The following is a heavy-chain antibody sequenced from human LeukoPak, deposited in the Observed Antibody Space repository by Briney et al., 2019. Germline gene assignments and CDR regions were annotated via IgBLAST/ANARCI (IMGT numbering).Heavy chain of an antibody. CDR1: GYTLTELS. D-gene: IGHD3-16*01. J-gene: IGHJ6*02. V-gene: IGHV1-24*01. CDR2: SDPEDGET. CDR3: ATAEPEGGMITFGGVVSGMDV. Sequence: ASVKVSCKVSGYTLTELSMHWVRQAPGKGLEWMGGSDPEDGETIYAQKFQGRVTMTEDTSTDTAYMELSSLRSEDTAVYYCATAEPEGGMITFGGVVSGMDVWGQGTTVTVSS.